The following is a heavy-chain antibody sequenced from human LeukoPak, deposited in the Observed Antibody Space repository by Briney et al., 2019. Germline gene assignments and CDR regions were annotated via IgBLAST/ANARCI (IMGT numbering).Heavy chain of an antibody. J-gene: IGHJ6*03. D-gene: IGHD6-6*01. CDR3: AREGSADYYYYYMDV. V-gene: IGHV1-18*01. CDR2: ISAYNGNT. Sequence: GASVKVSCKASGYTFTSYGISWVRQAPGQGLEWMGWISAYNGNTNYAQKLQSRVTMTTDTSTSTAYMELRSLRSDDTAVYYCAREGSADYYYYYMDVWGKGTTVTVSS. CDR1: GYTFTSYG.